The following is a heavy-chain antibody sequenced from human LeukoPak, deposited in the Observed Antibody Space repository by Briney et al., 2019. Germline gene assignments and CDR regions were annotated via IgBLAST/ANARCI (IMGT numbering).Heavy chain of an antibody. D-gene: IGHD3-3*02. V-gene: IGHV3-53*01. CDR1: GLSVSLNY. CDR2: LYSGSDT. CDR3: ARVGDHFHWYLDL. J-gene: IGHJ2*01. Sequence: GGSLRLSCAASGLSVSLNYMNWVRQAPGKGLEWVSILYSGSDTYYADSVKGRFTISRDSSKNMLFLHMNSLRAEDTAVYYCARVGDHFHWYLDLWGRGTLVTVSS.